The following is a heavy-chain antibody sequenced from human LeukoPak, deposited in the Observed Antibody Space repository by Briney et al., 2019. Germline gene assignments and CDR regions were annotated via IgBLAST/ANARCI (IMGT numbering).Heavy chain of an antibody. CDR2: ISYDGSNK. D-gene: IGHD1-1*01. J-gene: IGHJ4*02. Sequence: GGSLRLSCAASGFIFGAYALYWVRQAPGKGLEWVAVISYDGSNKYYVDSVKGRITISRDKSKNTVYLQMNSLRVEDTAVYYCARDAGTDGTYFDYWGQGTLVTVSS. CDR1: GFIFGAYA. V-gene: IGHV3-30*04. CDR3: ARDAGTDGTYFDY.